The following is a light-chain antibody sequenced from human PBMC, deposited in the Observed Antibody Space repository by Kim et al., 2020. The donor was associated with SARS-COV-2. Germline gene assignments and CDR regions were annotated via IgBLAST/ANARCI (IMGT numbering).Light chain of an antibody. CDR3: QQSNDWPPLT. CDR1: QTINNR. V-gene: IGKV3-15*01. J-gene: IGKJ1*01. CDR2: DAT. Sequence: VAPGERATLSCRASQTINNRLVWYQQNPGPAPRLLIYDATTRATGVPARFIGSGSETDFTLTISSLQSEDFAVYYCQQSNDWPPLTFGQGTKLEIK.